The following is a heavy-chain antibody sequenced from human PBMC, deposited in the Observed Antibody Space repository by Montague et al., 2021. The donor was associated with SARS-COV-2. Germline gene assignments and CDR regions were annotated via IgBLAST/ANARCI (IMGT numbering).Heavy chain of an antibody. V-gene: IGHV4-34*01. Sequence: SETLSLTCAVHGTSFSGHHWNWIRQPPGKGLEWIGEINHGGSTKYSPSLKSRLTISADTSKNQFSLKLTSVAAADTAVYYCARLRDGVVPSPILGVGPYYSYYYMDVWGRGTTVTVSS. J-gene: IGHJ6*03. CDR2: INHGGST. D-gene: IGHD3-10*01. CDR1: GTSFSGHH. CDR3: ARLRDGVVPSPILGVGPYYSYYYMDV.